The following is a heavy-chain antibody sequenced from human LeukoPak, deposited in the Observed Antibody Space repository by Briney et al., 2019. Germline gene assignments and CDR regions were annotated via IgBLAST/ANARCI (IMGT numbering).Heavy chain of an antibody. Sequence: PGGSLRLSCAASGFTFDIYAMSWVRQAPGKGLEWVSGISGSGGSTYHADSVKGRFTISRDNSKNTLYLHMNSLRVEDTAVYYCAKEGVVGASRPDSFDYWGQGTLVTVSS. CDR3: AKEGVVGASRPDSFDY. D-gene: IGHD1-26*01. CDR1: GFTFDIYA. J-gene: IGHJ4*02. V-gene: IGHV3-23*01. CDR2: ISGSGGST.